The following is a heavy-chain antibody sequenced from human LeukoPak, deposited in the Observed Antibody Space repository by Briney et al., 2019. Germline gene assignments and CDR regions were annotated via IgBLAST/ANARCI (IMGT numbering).Heavy chain of an antibody. CDR2: INPNSGGT. D-gene: IGHD3-22*01. J-gene: IGHJ3*02. V-gene: IGHV1-2*02. Sequence: ASVKVSCKASGYTFTGYYMHWVRQAPGQGLEWMGWINPNSGGTNYAQKFQGRVTMTRDTSISTAYMELSRLRSDDTAVYYCARGSGYYSGAFDIWGQGTMVTVSS. CDR3: ARGSGYYSGAFDI. CDR1: GYTFTGYY.